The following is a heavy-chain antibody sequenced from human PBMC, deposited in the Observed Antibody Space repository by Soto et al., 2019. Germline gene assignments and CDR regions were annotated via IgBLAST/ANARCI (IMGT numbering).Heavy chain of an antibody. CDR3: AREASNYYYHGMDV. J-gene: IGHJ6*02. CDR2: IYYSGST. D-gene: IGHD4-4*01. CDR1: GGSISSGGYY. Sequence: SETLSLTCTVSGGSISSGGYYWSWIRQHPGKGLEWIGYIYYSGSTYYNPSLKSRVTISVDTSKNQFSLKLSSVTAADTAVYYCAREASNYYYHGMDVWGQGTTVTVSS. V-gene: IGHV4-31*03.